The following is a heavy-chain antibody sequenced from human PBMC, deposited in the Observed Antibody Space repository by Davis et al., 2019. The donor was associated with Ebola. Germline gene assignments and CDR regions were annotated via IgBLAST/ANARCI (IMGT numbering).Heavy chain of an antibody. D-gene: IGHD3-22*01. CDR3: ARVMYDSSGYYSYDAFDI. CDR2: IYYSGST. CDR1: GGSVSSGSYY. J-gene: IGHJ3*02. V-gene: IGHV4-61*01. Sequence: SETLSLTCTVSGGSVSSGSYYWSWIRQPPGKGLEWIGYIYYSGSTNYNPSLKSRVTISVDTSKNQFSLKLSSVTAADTAVYYCARVMYDSSGYYSYDAFDIWGQGTMVTVSS.